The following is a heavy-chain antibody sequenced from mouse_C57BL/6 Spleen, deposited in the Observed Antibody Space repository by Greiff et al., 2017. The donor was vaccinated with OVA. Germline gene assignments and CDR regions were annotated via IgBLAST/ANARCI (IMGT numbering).Heavy chain of an antibody. Sequence: QVHVKQSGPELVKPGASVKLSCKASGYTFTSYDINWVKQRPGQGLEWIGWIYPRDGSTKYNEKFKGKATLTVDTSSSTAYMELHSLTSEDSAVYFCANYYGSSYDYAMDYWGQGTSVTVSS. V-gene: IGHV1-85*01. J-gene: IGHJ4*01. CDR1: GYTFTSYD. D-gene: IGHD1-1*01. CDR2: IYPRDGST. CDR3: ANYYGSSYDYAMDY.